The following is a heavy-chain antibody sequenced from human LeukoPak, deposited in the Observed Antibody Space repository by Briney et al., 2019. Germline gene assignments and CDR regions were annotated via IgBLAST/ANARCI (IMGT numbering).Heavy chain of an antibody. CDR3: ARHKGLWAFDI. Sequence: SETLSLTCTVSGGSISGYYWSWIRQPPGKGLEWIANIYNSGNTKYNPSFKSRVTISVDTSKNQVSLKLSSVTAADTAVYYCARHKGLWAFDIWGQGTMVTVSS. J-gene: IGHJ3*02. CDR1: GGSISGYY. V-gene: IGHV4-59*08. CDR2: IYNSGNT. D-gene: IGHD3-16*01.